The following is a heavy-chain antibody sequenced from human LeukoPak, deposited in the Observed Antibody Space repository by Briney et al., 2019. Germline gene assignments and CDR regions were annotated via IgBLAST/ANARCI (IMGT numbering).Heavy chain of an antibody. D-gene: IGHD1-26*01. CDR3: ARNRPEGWELLEYYYYGMDV. J-gene: IGHJ6*02. V-gene: IGHV1-2*02. CDR1: GYTFTGYY. CDR2: INPDSGGT. Sequence: ASVKVSCKASGYTFTGYYMHWVRQAPGQGLEWMGWINPDSGGTNYAQKFQGRVTMTRDTSISTAYMELSRLRSDDTAVYYCARNRPEGWELLEYYYYGMDVWGQGTTVTVSS.